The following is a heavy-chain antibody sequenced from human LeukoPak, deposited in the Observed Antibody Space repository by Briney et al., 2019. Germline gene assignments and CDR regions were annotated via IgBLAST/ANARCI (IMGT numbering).Heavy chain of an antibody. CDR2: ISSSSSYR. CDR3: ARVDRRGDYYYYGMDV. V-gene: IGHV3-21*01. CDR1: GFTFNSYS. Sequence: GGSLRLSCAASGFTFNSYSMNGVRQAPGKGLEWVSSISSSSSYRYYADSVRGRFTISRDNAKNALYLQMNSLRAEDTAVYYCARVDRRGDYYYYGMDVWGQGTTVTVSS. J-gene: IGHJ6*02.